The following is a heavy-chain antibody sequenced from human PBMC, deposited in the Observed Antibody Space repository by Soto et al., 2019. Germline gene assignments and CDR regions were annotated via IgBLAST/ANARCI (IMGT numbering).Heavy chain of an antibody. Sequence: SLTCAVSGDSISSGGYSWNWIRQPPGKGLEWIGYIHQTGITYYNPSLKSRVTISLDRSNNQFSLNLSSVTAADTAVYFCARDRKESNYFDYWGQGTLVTVSS. CDR1: GDSISSGGYS. CDR3: ARDRKESNYFDY. CDR2: IHQTGIT. J-gene: IGHJ4*02. V-gene: IGHV4-30-2*01.